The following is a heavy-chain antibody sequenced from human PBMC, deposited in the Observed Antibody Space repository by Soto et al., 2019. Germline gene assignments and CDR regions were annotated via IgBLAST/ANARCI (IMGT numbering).Heavy chain of an antibody. J-gene: IGHJ6*02. V-gene: IGHV2-70*01. CDR2: IDWDDDK. CDR1: GFSLSTSGMC. CDR3: ARIQEYSSSTDYYYGMDV. D-gene: IGHD6-13*01. Sequence: KSGPTLVNPTQTLTLTCTFSGFSLSTSGMCVSWIRQPPGKALEWLVLIDWDDDKHYSTSLKTRLTISKDTSKNQVVLTMTNMDPVDTATYYCARIQEYSSSTDYYYGMDVWGQGTTVTVSS.